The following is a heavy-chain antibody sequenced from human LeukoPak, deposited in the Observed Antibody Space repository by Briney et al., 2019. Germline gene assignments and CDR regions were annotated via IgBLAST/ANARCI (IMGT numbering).Heavy chain of an antibody. D-gene: IGHD3-16*01. J-gene: IGHJ4*02. Sequence: GGSLRLSCAASGFTFSSYGMSWVRQAPGKGLEWVSAISGSGGSTYYADSVKGRFTISRDNSKNTLYLQMNSLRAEDTAVYYCAKGTYDYVWGHSKTYYFDYWGQGTLVTVSS. CDR2: ISGSGGST. CDR1: GFTFSSYG. CDR3: AKGTYDYVWGHSKTYYFDY. V-gene: IGHV3-23*01.